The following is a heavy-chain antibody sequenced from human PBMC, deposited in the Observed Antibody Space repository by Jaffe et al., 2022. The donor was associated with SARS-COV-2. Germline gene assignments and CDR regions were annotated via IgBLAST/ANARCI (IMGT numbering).Heavy chain of an antibody. D-gene: IGHD1-26*01. CDR1: GYTFTSNA. CDR3: ARDCKVGATPYNWFDP. V-gene: IGHV1-3*01. J-gene: IGHJ5*02. Sequence: QVQLVQSGAEVKNPGASVKVSCKASGYTFTSNAMHWVRQAPGQRLEWMGWINAGNGNTKYSQKFQGRVTITRDTSASTAYMELSSLRSEDTAVYYCARDCKVGATPYNWFDPWGQGTLVTVSS. CDR2: INAGNGNT.